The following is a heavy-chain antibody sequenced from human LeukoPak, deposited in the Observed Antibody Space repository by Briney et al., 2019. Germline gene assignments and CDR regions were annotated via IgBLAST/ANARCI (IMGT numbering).Heavy chain of an antibody. CDR3: ARGRGTGSYFYD. D-gene: IGHD1-26*01. Sequence: PSETLSLTCAVYGGSFSGYYWGWIRQPPGKGLEWIGEINRGGSTNYSPSLKSRVTISIDTSRNYFSLKLSSVTAADTAVYYCARGRGTGSYFYDWGQGTLVTVSS. V-gene: IGHV4-34*01. J-gene: IGHJ4*02. CDR2: INRGGST. CDR1: GGSFSGYY.